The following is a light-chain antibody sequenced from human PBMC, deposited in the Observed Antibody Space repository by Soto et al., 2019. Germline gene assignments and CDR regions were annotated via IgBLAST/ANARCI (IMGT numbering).Light chain of an antibody. Sequence: EIVLTQSPGTLSLSPGEIATLSCSASQSVSNNYLAWYQQKPGQAPRLLIYGASNRATGTPGRFSGSGSGTDFTLTITRLEPEDFAVYYCQQYGSSPQTFGQGTKVDIK. CDR2: GAS. CDR1: QSVSNNY. CDR3: QQYGSSPQT. V-gene: IGKV3-20*01. J-gene: IGKJ1*01.